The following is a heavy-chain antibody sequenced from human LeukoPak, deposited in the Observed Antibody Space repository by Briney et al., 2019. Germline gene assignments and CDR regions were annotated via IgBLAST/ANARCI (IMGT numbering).Heavy chain of an antibody. CDR2: IYYSGST. CDR1: GASISSGGYD. V-gene: IGHV4-31*03. D-gene: IGHD3-10*01. CDR3: AREQRYYSGSGSPLGP. J-gene: IGHJ5*02. Sequence: SETLSLTCTVSGASISSGGYDWGWIRQHPGKGLEWIVYIYYSGSTYNNPFPKSRVTISVDTSKNQFSLKLSSVTAAATAVYYCAREQRYYSGSGSPLGPWGQGTLVTVSS.